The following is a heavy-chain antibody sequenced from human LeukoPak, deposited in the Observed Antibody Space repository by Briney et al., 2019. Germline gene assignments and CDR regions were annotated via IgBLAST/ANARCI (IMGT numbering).Heavy chain of an antibody. CDR2: INPSGGST. V-gene: IGHV1-46*01. CDR1: GYTFTSYY. J-gene: IGHJ5*02. D-gene: IGHD3-22*01. Sequence: ASVKVSCKTSGYTFTSYYMHWVRQAPGQGLEWMGIINPSGGSTTYAQKFQGRVTMTRDTSTGTVYMELSSLRSEDTALYYCARGDVLDSSVYNWFDPWGQGTLVIVPS. CDR3: ARGDVLDSSVYNWFDP.